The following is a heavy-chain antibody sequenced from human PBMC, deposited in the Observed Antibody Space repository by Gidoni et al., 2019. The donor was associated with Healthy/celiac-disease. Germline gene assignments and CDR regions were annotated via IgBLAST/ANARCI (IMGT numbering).Heavy chain of an antibody. CDR3: TRAPDYEHYYYGMDV. CDR2: IRSKAYGGTT. V-gene: IGHV3-49*05. CDR1: GFTFGDYA. D-gene: IGHD3-16*01. J-gene: IGHJ6*02. Sequence: EVQLVESGGGLVKPGRSLRLSCTASGFTFGDYAMSWFRQAPGKGLEWVGFIRSKAYGGTTEYAASVKGRFTISRDDSKSIAYLQMNSLKTEDTAVYYCTRAPDYEHYYYGMDVWGQGTTVTVSS.